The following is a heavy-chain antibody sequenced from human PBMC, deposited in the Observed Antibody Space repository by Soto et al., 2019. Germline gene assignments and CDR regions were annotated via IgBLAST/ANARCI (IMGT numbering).Heavy chain of an antibody. D-gene: IGHD2-15*01. CDR2: ISYDGNRK. J-gene: IGHJ4*02. V-gene: IGHV3-30*03. CDR3: ARKGYGGRWSLAY. CDR1: GFTFSSYG. Sequence: QLQLVESGGGVVQPGRSLRLSCAASGFTFSSYGMHWARQAPGEGLEWVAVISYDGNRKYYADSVKGRFTISRDFSKNTVHLHMTSLSVEVTAVYFSARKGYGGRWSLAYWGQGILVTVSS.